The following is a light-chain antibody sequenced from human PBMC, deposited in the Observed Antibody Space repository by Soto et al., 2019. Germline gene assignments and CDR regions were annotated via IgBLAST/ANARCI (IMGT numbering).Light chain of an antibody. V-gene: IGKV1-39*01. CDR1: QSISIY. CDR2: TAS. CDR3: QQSSSTPPYT. J-gene: IGKJ2*01. Sequence: DIQMTQSPSSLSASVGDRVTITCRASQSISIYLNWYQQKPEKAPKLLIYTASTLHTGVPSRFSGSGSGTDFTLTISTLQPEDFATYYCQQSSSTPPYTFGQGTKLEIK.